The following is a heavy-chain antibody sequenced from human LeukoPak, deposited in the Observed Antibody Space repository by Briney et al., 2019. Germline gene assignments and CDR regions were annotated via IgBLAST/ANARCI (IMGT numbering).Heavy chain of an antibody. CDR3: ARGAATGPTLGLDY. V-gene: IGHV3-53*01. CDR1: GFTVSSNY. D-gene: IGHD6-13*01. J-gene: IGHJ4*02. Sequence: GGSLRLSCVASGFTVSSNYMTWVRQAPGEGLEWGSVIYTGGNPYYAACVKGRFTISRDITKNKVYLQMNSMRVADTAVYFCARGAATGPTLGLDYWGQGNLVPVSS. CDR2: IYTGGNP.